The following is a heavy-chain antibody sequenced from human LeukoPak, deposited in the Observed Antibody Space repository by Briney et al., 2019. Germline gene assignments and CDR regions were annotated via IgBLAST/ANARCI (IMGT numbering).Heavy chain of an antibody. D-gene: IGHD1-26*01. Sequence: GASVQVSCKASGYTFTSYVINWVRQAPGQGLEWMGWISAYNGNTNYAQKLQGRVTMTTDTSTSKAYMELRSLRSDDTAVYYCARDLGKWELEDYYYGMVVWGQGTTVTVSS. V-gene: IGHV1-18*01. J-gene: IGHJ6*02. CDR1: GYTFTSYV. CDR3: ARDLGKWELEDYYYGMVV. CDR2: ISAYNGNT.